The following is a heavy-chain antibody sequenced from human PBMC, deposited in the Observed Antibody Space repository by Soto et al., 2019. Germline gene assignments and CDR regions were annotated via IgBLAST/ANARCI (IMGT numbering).Heavy chain of an antibody. CDR1: GFTFSSYS. J-gene: IGHJ6*02. CDR3: ARDVEYSSSWYFNYYGMDV. D-gene: IGHD6-13*01. CDR2: ISSSSSTI. V-gene: IGHV3-48*02. Sequence: GGSLRLSCAASGFTFSSYSMNWVRQAPGKGLEWVSYISSSSSTIYYADSVKGRFTISRDNAKNSLYLQMNSLRDEDTAVYYCARDVEYSSSWYFNYYGMDVWGQGTTVTVSS.